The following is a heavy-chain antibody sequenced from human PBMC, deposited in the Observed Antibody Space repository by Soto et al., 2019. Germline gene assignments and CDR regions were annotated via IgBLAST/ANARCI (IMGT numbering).Heavy chain of an antibody. J-gene: IGHJ6*03. CDR1: GYTFTDYY. D-gene: IGHD2-21*01. CDR2: INPLTGGT. V-gene: IGHV1-2*04. CDR3: ARGINARLVSYYYYMDV. Sequence: ASVKVSCKASGYTFTDYYVHWVRLAPGQGLEWMGWINPLTGGTKYAEKFQDWVTMTRDTSITTAYMELSRLTSDDTAIYYCARGINARLVSYYYYMDVWARGTTVTVSS.